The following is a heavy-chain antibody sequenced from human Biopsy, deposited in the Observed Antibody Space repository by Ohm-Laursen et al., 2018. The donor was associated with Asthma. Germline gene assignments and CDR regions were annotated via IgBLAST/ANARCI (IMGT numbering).Heavy chain of an antibody. D-gene: IGHD5-24*01. J-gene: IGHJ4*02. Sequence: ASVKVSCKPSGDSFSNYAISWVRQAPGQGLEWMGWISPFTGDTHFGQKFQGRVTMTTDTSTDTAYMELRSLRSDDTAVYYCARHPYNFGGFDYWGQGSLVLVSS. V-gene: IGHV1-18*01. CDR2: ISPFTGDT. CDR1: GDSFSNYA. CDR3: ARHPYNFGGFDY.